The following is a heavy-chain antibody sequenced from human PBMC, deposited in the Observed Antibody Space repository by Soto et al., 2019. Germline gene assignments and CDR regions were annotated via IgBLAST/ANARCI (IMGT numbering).Heavy chain of an antibody. J-gene: IGHJ5*02. CDR1: GRSISSGGYY. D-gene: IGHD4-17*01. V-gene: IGHV4-31*03. CDR2: IYYSGST. Sequence: SENLSLTCTVSGRSISSGGYYWSWIRQHPGKGLEWIGYIYYSGSTYYNPSLKSRVTISVDTSKNQFSLKLSSVTAADTAVYYCARALRPGWFDPWGQGTLVTVSS. CDR3: ARALRPGWFDP.